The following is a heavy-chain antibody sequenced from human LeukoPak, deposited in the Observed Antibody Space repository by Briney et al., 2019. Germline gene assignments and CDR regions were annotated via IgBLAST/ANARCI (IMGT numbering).Heavy chain of an antibody. Sequence: GGSLRLSCAASGFTFSSYSMNWVRQAPGKGLEWVSSISSSSSYIYYADSVKGRFTISRDNAENSLYLHMNSLRVEDTAVYYCARGAGPYGDYRDYWGQGTLVTVSS. CDR2: ISSSSSYI. J-gene: IGHJ4*02. D-gene: IGHD4-17*01. V-gene: IGHV3-21*01. CDR3: ARGAGPYGDYRDY. CDR1: GFTFSSYS.